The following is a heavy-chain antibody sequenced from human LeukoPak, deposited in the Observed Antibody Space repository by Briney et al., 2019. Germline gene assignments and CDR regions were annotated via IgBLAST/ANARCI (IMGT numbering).Heavy chain of an antibody. CDR1: GFTFSSYG. CDR2: IWYDGSNK. CDR3: AREGLATQNCFDP. J-gene: IGHJ5*02. D-gene: IGHD2-15*01. Sequence: GGSLRLSCAASGFTFSSYGMHWARQAPGKGLEWVAVIWYDGSNKYYADSVKGRFTISRDNSKNTLYLQMNSLRAEDTAVYYCAREGLATQNCFDPWAQGTLVTVSS. V-gene: IGHV3-33*01.